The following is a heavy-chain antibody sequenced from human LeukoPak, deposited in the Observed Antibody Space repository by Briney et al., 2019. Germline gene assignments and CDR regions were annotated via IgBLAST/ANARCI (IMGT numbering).Heavy chain of an antibody. CDR1: GGSFSGNY. D-gene: IGHD3-22*01. V-gene: IGHV4-34*01. J-gene: IGHJ4*02. Sequence: SETLSLTCAVYGGSFSGNYWSWIRQPPGKGLEWIGEINHSGSTNYNPSLKSRVTISVDTSKNQFSLKLSSVTAADTAVYYCARLPVNYYDSSGLIDYWGQGTLVTVSS. CDR2: INHSGST. CDR3: ARLPVNYYDSSGLIDY.